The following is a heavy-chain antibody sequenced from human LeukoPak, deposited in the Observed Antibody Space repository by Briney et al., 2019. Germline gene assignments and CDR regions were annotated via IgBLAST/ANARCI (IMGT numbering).Heavy chain of an antibody. J-gene: IGHJ4*02. V-gene: IGHV3-11*01. D-gene: IGHD5-24*01. CDR2: ISSSGSTI. Sequence: GGSLRLSCAASGFTFSDYYMSWIRQAPGKGLEWVSYISSSGSTIYYADSVKGRFTISRDNAKNSPYLQMNSLRAEDTAVYYCARARREMATIGGFDYWGQGTLVTVSS. CDR1: GFTFSDYY. CDR3: ARARREMATIGGFDY.